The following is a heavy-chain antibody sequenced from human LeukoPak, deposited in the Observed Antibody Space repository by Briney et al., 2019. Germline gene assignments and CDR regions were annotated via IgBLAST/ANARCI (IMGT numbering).Heavy chain of an antibody. CDR1: GGSISSYY. J-gene: IGHJ5*02. CDR3: ARSNNYYDILTGFTDNWFDP. D-gene: IGHD3-9*01. Sequence: PSETLSLTCTVSGGSISSYYWSWIRQPPGKGLEWIGYSYYSGSTNYNPSLNSRVTISVDTSKNQFSLKLSSVTAADTAVDYCARSNNYYDILTGFTDNWFDPWGQGTLVTVSS. CDR2: SYYSGST. V-gene: IGHV4-59*01.